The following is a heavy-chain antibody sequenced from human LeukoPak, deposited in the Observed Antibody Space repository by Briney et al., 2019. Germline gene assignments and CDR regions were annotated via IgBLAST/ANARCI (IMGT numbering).Heavy chain of an antibody. D-gene: IGHD1-26*01. V-gene: IGHV1-8*01. Sequence: ASVKVSCKASGYTFSSYDINWVRQAPGQALEWMGGMNPENGDAQYAQRFQGRVTMTRDTSISTAYMELSSLRSEDTALYYCARGVRGNFPSNWFDPWGQGTQVTVSS. CDR2: MNPENGDA. J-gene: IGHJ5*02. CDR3: ARGVRGNFPSNWFDP. CDR1: GYTFSSYD.